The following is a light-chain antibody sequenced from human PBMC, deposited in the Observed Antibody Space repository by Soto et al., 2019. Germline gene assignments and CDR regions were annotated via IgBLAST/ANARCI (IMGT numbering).Light chain of an antibody. CDR2: GAS. V-gene: IGKV3-20*01. J-gene: IGKJ1*01. CDR1: QSVSSNY. Sequence: EIVLTQSPGTRSLSPGERASLSCMASQSVSSNYLAWYQRKPGQAPRLLIYGASSRATDIPNRFSGSGSGTDFTLTVTRLEPEDFAVYFCQQYGGSPPTFGQGTKVEIK. CDR3: QQYGGSPPT.